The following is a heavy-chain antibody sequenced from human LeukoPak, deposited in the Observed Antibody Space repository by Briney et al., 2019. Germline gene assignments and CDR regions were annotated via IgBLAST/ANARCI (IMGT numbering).Heavy chain of an antibody. V-gene: IGHV3-48*04. Sequence: GGSLRLSCAASGFTFSSYWMSWVRQAPGKGLEWVSYISSSGSTIYYADSVKGRFTISRDNAKNSLYLQMNSLRAEDTAVYYCASRSSPGSPEGFDPWGQGTLVTVSS. D-gene: IGHD6-6*01. CDR3: ASRSSPGSPEGFDP. CDR1: GFTFSSYW. J-gene: IGHJ5*02. CDR2: ISSSGSTI.